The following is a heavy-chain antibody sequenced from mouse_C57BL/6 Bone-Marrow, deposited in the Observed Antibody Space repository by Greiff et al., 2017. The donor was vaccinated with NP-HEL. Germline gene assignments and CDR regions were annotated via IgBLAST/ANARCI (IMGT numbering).Heavy chain of an antibody. CDR2: ISGGGGNT. D-gene: IGHD3-1*01. Sequence: EVQGVESGGGLVKPGGSLKLSCAASGFTFSSYTMSWVRQTPEKRLEWVATISGGGGNTYYPDSVKGRFTISRDNARNTLYLQMSSLRSEDAAVYYCARHEQLGAMDYWGQGTSVTVSS. CDR1: GFTFSSYT. CDR3: ARHEQLGAMDY. J-gene: IGHJ4*01. V-gene: IGHV5-9*04.